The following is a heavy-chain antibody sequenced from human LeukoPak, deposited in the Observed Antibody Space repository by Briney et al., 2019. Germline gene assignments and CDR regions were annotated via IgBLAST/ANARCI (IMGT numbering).Heavy chain of an antibody. V-gene: IGHV1-2*02. CDR2: INPNSGGT. CDR1: GYTFTGYY. CDR3: ARDADGGDSVTD. Sequence: ASVKVSCKASGYTFTGYYMHCVRQAPGQGLEWMGWINPNSGGTNYAQKFQGRVTMTRDTSISTAYMELSRLRSDDTAVYYCARDADGGDSVTDWGQGTLVTVSS. D-gene: IGHD2-21*01. J-gene: IGHJ4*02.